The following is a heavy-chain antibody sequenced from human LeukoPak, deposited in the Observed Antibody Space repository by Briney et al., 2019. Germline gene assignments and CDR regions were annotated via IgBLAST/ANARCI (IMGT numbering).Heavy chain of an antibody. CDR3: ARSRGSSSYYYYYMDV. D-gene: IGHD6-6*01. Sequence: PSETLSLTCAVYGGSFSGYYWSWIRQPPGKGLEWIGYIYYSGSTNYNPSLKSRVTISVDTSKNQFSLKLGSVTAADTAVYYCARSRGSSSYYYYYMDVWGKGTTVTVSS. V-gene: IGHV4-59*01. J-gene: IGHJ6*03. CDR1: GGSFSGYY. CDR2: IYYSGST.